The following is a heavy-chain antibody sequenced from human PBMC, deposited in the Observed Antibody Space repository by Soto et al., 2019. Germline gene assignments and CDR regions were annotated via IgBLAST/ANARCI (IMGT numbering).Heavy chain of an antibody. Sequence: SGGSLRLSCAASGFTFSSYGMHWVRQAPGKGLEWVAVISYDGSNKYYADSVKGRFTISRDNSKNTLYLQMNSLRAEDTAVYYCAKDRRELRAYYYGMDVWGQGTTVTVS. V-gene: IGHV3-30*18. J-gene: IGHJ6*02. CDR2: ISYDGSNK. CDR1: GFTFSSYG. CDR3: AKDRRELRAYYYGMDV. D-gene: IGHD1-26*01.